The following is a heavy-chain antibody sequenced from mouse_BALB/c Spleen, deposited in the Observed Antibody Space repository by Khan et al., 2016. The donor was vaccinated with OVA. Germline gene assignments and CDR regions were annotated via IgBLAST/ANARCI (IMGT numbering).Heavy chain of an antibody. CDR2: VSTGGSYT. D-gene: IGHD1-1*01. Sequence: EVELVESGGDLVKPGGSLKLSCAASGFTFSTYGMSWVRQTPDKRLEWVATVSTGGSYTYYPDSVKGRFTISRDNAKNTLYLQMSSLKSEDTAMFYSARLAYYYDSEGLAYWGQGTLVTVSA. J-gene: IGHJ3*01. CDR3: ARLAYYYDSEGLAY. CDR1: GFTFSTYG. V-gene: IGHV5-6*01.